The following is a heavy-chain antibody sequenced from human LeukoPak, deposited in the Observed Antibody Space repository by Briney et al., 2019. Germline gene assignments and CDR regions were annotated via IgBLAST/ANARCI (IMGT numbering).Heavy chain of an antibody. V-gene: IGHV3-48*03. CDR3: ASPYDYYGSGSVY. Sequence: GGSLRLSCAASGFTFSSYEMNWVRQAPGKGLEWVSYISSSGSTIYYADSVKGRFTISRDNAKNSLYLQMNSLRAEDTAVYYCASPYDYYGSGSVYWGQGTLVTVSS. J-gene: IGHJ4*02. D-gene: IGHD3-10*01. CDR1: GFTFSSYE. CDR2: ISSSGSTI.